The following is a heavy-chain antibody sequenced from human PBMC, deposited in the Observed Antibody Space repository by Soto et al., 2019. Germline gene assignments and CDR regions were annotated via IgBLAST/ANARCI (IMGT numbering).Heavy chain of an antibody. Sequence: QVQLQQWGAGLLKPSETLSLTCAVYGGSFSGYYLSWIRQPPGKGLEWVGEINHIGSTNYNTSLKSRVTISVDMSKNQITVKLTSVTAADTAVYYCASTGRWQDLVNLRPFYYVDVWGEGTTVTVSS. D-gene: IGHD6-13*01. J-gene: IGHJ6*03. CDR3: ASTGRWQDLVNLRPFYYVDV. V-gene: IGHV4-34*01. CDR1: GGSFSGYY. CDR2: INHIGST.